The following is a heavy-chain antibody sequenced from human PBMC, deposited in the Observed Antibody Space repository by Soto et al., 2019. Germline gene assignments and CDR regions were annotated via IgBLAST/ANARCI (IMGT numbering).Heavy chain of an antibody. V-gene: IGHV3-21*02. CDR1: GFTFNNYA. CDR2: ITSTSMYI. CDR3: AREPTRGWTRGLYYFDQ. J-gene: IGHJ4*02. Sequence: EVQLVESGGGLVKPGGSLILSCAASGFTFNNYAMSWFRQSPEKGLEWVASITSTSMYIYSSDSMKGRFIISRDNDKNSLYLQMNSLRAEDTAVYYCAREPTRGWTRGLYYFDQWGQGTLVTVSS. D-gene: IGHD6-19*01.